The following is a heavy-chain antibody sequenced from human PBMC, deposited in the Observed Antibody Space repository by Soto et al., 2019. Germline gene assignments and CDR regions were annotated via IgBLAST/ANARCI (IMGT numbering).Heavy chain of an antibody. CDR3: ARAHHAGVATP. Sequence: QVQLVQSGAEVKKPGASLKVSCKASGYTFTSYGISCVRQAPGQGLEWMGWLSADNGNTNSAQKLQGRVTMTTDTSTRIADMELRSLRSDDTAVYYCARAHHAGVATPWGQGTLVTVSS. J-gene: IGHJ5*02. CDR2: LSADNGNT. CDR1: GYTFTSYG. V-gene: IGHV1-18*01. D-gene: IGHD5-12*01.